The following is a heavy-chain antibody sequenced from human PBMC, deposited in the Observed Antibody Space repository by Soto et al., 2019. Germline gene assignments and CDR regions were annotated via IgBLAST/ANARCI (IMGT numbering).Heavy chain of an antibody. D-gene: IGHD5-18*01. J-gene: IGHJ4*02. Sequence: QVQLVQSGAEVKKPGASVKVSCKASGYTFTSYDINWVRQATGQGLEWMGWMNPNSGNTGYAQKFQGRVTMTRNTSISTAYMELSSLRSEDTAVYFCASEGYSYGYLPYWGQGTLVTVSS. V-gene: IGHV1-8*01. CDR2: MNPNSGNT. CDR3: ASEGYSYGYLPY. CDR1: GYTFTSYD.